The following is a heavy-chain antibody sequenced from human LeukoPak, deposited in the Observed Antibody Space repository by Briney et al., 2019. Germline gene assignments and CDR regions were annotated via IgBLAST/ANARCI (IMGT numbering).Heavy chain of an antibody. D-gene: IGHD3-10*01. CDR2: IYYSGST. Sequence: PSETLSLTCTVSGGSISSYYWSWIRQPPGKGLEWIGYIYYSGSTNYNPSLKSRVTISVDTSKNQFSLKLSSVTAADTAVYYCARHRRPIIMDVWGQGTTVTVSS. V-gene: IGHV4-59*08. CDR3: ARHRRPIIMDV. CDR1: GGSISSYY. J-gene: IGHJ6*02.